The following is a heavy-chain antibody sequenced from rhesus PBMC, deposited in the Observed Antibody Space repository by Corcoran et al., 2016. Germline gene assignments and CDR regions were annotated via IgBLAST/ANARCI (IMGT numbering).Heavy chain of an antibody. CDR3: ARARRWLAVNYFDY. V-gene: IGHV2-174*01. J-gene: IGHJ4*01. CDR2: IYWDDDK. Sequence: QVTLKESGPALVKPTQTLTLTCTFSGFSLTTSGMGVGWIRQPPGKALEWLALIYWDDDKRYSTSLKSRLTISKDTSTNQVVLTMTNMDPVDTATYYCARARRWLAVNYFDYWGQGVLVTVSS. CDR1: GFSLTTSGMG. D-gene: IGHD6-37*01.